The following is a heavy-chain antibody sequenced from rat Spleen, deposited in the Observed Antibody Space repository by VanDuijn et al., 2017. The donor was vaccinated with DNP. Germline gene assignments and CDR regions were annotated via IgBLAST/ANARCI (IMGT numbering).Heavy chain of an antibody. CDR1: GFTFSDYN. Sequence: EVQLVESGGGFVQPGRSLKLSCAGSGFTFSDYNMAWVRQAPKKGLEWVATISYDGSSPSYRDSVKGRFTIARDNAKSTLYLQMDSLRSEDTATYYCARPDYWGQGVMVTVSS. CDR3: ARPDY. J-gene: IGHJ2*01. CDR2: ISYDGSSP. V-gene: IGHV5-7*01.